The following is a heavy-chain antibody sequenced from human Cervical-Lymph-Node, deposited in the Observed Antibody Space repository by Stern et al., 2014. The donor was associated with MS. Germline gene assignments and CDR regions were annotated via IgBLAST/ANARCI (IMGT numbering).Heavy chain of an antibody. CDR2: VHPTSGGT. D-gene: IGHD2-21*01. V-gene: IGHV1-2*02. J-gene: IGHJ6*02. CDR3: ARGPNEHWGGHYNSNGMDV. CDR1: GYTFTASS. Sequence: VQLVQSGAEVKKPGASVTVSCKASGYTFTASSLHWVRQAPGHGLAWMGWVHPTSGGTSYAPKCHGRVTMTRDTSTSTAFMELSTLTSDDTAFYYCARGPNEHWGGHYNSNGMDVWGQGTTVTVSS.